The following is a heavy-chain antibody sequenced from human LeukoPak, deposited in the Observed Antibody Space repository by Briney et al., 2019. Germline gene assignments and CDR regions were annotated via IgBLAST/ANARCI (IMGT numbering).Heavy chain of an antibody. CDR3: ARDVHYYHTSDVPSRG. CDR2: ISWNSGSM. CDR1: GFIFDDYA. V-gene: IGHV3-9*01. Sequence: SGGSLRLSCAASGFIFDDYAVHWVRQAPGKGLEWVSGISWNSGSMEYADSVKGRFTISRDNAKNSVYLQMNSLRAEDTAVYYCARDVHYYHTSDVPSRGWGQGTLVTVSS. D-gene: IGHD3-22*01. J-gene: IGHJ4*02.